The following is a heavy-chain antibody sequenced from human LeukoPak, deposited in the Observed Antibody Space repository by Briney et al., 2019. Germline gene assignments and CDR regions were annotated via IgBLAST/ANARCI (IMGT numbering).Heavy chain of an antibody. J-gene: IGHJ4*02. CDR2: IYHSGST. Sequence: SETLSLTCTVSGYSISSGYYWGWIRQPPGKGLEWIGSIYHSGSTYYNPSLKSRVTISVDTSKNQFSLKLSSVTAADTAVYYCARSRDGYPFDYWGQGTLVTVSS. V-gene: IGHV4-38-2*02. CDR1: GYSISSGYY. CDR3: ARSRDGYPFDY. D-gene: IGHD5-24*01.